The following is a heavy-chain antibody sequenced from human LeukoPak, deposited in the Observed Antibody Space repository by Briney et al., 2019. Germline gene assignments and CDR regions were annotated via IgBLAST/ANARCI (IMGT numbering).Heavy chain of an antibody. Sequence: GGSLRLSCAASGFTFSSYWMHWVRQAPGKGLVWVSRINSDGSSTSYADSVKGRFTISRDNAKNTLYLQMNSLRAEDTAVYYCAKDAQPQASYYYDSSGYSDYWGQGTLVTVSS. CDR2: INSDGSST. CDR1: GFTFSSYW. V-gene: IGHV3-74*01. CDR3: AKDAQPQASYYYDSSGYSDY. D-gene: IGHD3-22*01. J-gene: IGHJ4*02.